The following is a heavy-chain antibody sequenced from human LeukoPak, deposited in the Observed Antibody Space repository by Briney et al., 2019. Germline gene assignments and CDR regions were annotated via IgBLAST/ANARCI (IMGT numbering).Heavy chain of an antibody. CDR3: AKDRVLAYQDTADSFDM. CDR1: GFTFDDYA. J-gene: IGHJ3*02. Sequence: GGSLRLSCAASGFTFDDYAMHWVRQAPGEGLEWVSLISGDGRDAYYGDFVKGRFTISRDNINNSLYLQMNNLRTEDTALYYCAKDRVLAYQDTADSFDMCGQGTVVTVSS. D-gene: IGHD2-21*01. CDR2: ISGDGRDA. V-gene: IGHV3-43*02.